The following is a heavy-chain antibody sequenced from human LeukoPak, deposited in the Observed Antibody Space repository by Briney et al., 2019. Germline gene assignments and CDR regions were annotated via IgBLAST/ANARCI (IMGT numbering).Heavy chain of an antibody. CDR3: AKDFSMVRGVITQSDY. Sequence: PGGSLRLSCAASGFTFSSYSMNWVRQAPGKGLEWVSSISSSSSYIYYADSVKGRFTISRDNAKNSLYLQMNSLRAEDTAVYYCAKDFSMVRGVITQSDYWGQGTLVTVSS. CDR1: GFTFSSYS. J-gene: IGHJ4*02. D-gene: IGHD3-10*01. V-gene: IGHV3-21*01. CDR2: ISSSSSYI.